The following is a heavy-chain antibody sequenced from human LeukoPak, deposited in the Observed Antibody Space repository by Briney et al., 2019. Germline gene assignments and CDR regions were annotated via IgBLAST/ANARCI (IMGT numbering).Heavy chain of an antibody. CDR1: GFTFSNYA. CDR2: FSGSGSSA. V-gene: IGHV3-23*01. Sequence: GGSLRLSCAASGFTFSNYAMSWVRQAPGKGLEWVSTFSGSGSSAYYPDSVRGRFTISRDNSKNTLYLQMNSLRAEDTAMYYCARDLGAVRDYWGQGTLVTVSS. CDR3: ARDLGAVRDY. D-gene: IGHD1-26*01. J-gene: IGHJ4*02.